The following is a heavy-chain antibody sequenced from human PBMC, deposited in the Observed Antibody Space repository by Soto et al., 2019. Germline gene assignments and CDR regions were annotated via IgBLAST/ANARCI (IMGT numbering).Heavy chain of an antibody. J-gene: IGHJ4*02. Sequence: GGFLRLSCAASGFSFGSYALSWVRQAPGKGLEWVSTISGSDGKTFYADSVKGRFSISRDTSQSALYLQMNSLRADDTAMYYCARWSYLDYWGQGTRVTVSS. V-gene: IGHV3-23*01. CDR1: GFSFGSYA. CDR2: ISGSDGKT. CDR3: ARWSYLDY. D-gene: IGHD3-3*01.